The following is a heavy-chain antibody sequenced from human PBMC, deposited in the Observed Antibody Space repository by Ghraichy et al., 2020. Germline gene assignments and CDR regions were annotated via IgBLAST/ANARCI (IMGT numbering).Heavy chain of an antibody. CDR2: IYWDDDK. V-gene: IGHV2-5*02. CDR3: APSPYSSSWYRINLHSFDP. CDR1: GFSLSTSGVG. Sequence: SGPTLVKPTQTLTLTCTFSGFSLSTSGVGVGWIRQPPGKALEWLALIYWDDDKRYSPSLKSRLTITKDTSKNQVVLTMTNMDPVDTATYYCAPSPYSSSWYRINLHSFDPWRQGTLVTVSS. J-gene: IGHJ5*02. D-gene: IGHD6-13*01.